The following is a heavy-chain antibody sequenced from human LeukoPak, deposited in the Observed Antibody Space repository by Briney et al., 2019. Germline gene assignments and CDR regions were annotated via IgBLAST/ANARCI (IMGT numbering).Heavy chain of an antibody. CDR1: GFTFSTYS. CDR2: ISSSSSHI. D-gene: IGHD6-13*01. Sequence: GGSLRLSCAASGFTFSTYSMNWVRQAPGKGLECVSSISSSSSHIYYAESVKGRFTTSRDNDKNSLYLQMNSLRAEDTAVYYCARGRSSSHNYYFDYWGQGTLVTVSS. CDR3: ARGRSSSHNYYFDY. J-gene: IGHJ4*02. V-gene: IGHV3-21*01.